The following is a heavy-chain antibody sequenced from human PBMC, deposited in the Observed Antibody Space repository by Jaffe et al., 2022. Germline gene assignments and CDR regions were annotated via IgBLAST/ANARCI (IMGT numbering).Heavy chain of an antibody. CDR3: ARRRYSSGWFDY. D-gene: IGHD6-19*01. CDR2: IYHSGST. CDR1: GYSISSGYY. V-gene: IGHV4-38-2*01. Sequence: QVQLQESGPGLVKPSETLSLTCAVSGYSISSGYYWGWIRQPPGKGLEWIGSIYHSGSTYYNPSLKSRVTISVDTSKNQFSLKLSSVTAADTAVYYCARRRYSSGWFDYWGQGTLVTVSS. J-gene: IGHJ4*02.